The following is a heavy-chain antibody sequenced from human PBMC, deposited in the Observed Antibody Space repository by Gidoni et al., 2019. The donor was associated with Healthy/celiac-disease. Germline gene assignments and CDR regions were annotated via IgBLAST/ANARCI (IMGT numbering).Heavy chain of an antibody. D-gene: IGHD3-10*01. J-gene: IGHJ3*02. Sequence: GYYWSWIRQHPGKGLEWIWYIYYSGSTYYNPSLKSRVTISVDTSKNQFSLKLSSVTAADTAVYYCARIYGSGSDDAFDIWGQGTMVTVSS. V-gene: IGHV4-31*02. CDR1: GYY. CDR3: ARIYGSGSDDAFDI. CDR2: IYYSGST.